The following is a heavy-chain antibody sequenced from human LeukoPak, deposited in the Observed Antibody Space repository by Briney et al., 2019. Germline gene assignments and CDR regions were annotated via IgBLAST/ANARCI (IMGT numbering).Heavy chain of an antibody. Sequence: GASVKVSCKASGGTFSSYAIIWVRQAPGQGLEWMGRIIPIFDTANYAQKFQGRVKITTEESTSTAYMELSSLRSEDTAVYYCARRYYYILTGTESFDYWGQGTLVTVSS. J-gene: IGHJ4*02. D-gene: IGHD3-9*01. CDR3: ARRYYYILTGTESFDY. CDR1: GGTFSSYA. V-gene: IGHV1-69*05. CDR2: IIPIFDTA.